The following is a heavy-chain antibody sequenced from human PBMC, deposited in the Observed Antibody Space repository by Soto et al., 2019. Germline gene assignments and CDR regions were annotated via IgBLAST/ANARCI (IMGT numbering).Heavy chain of an antibody. CDR2: MNPNSGNT. J-gene: IGHJ6*02. CDR1: GYTFTSYD. D-gene: IGHD1-1*01. CDR3: ARERTGTTSMDV. Sequence: QVQLVQSGAEVKKPGASVKVSCKASGYTFTSYDINWVRQATGQGLEWMGWMNPNSGNTGYAQKFQGRVTMTRNTSISTAYTELSSLRSEHTAVYYCARERTGTTSMDVWGQGTTVTVSS. V-gene: IGHV1-8*01.